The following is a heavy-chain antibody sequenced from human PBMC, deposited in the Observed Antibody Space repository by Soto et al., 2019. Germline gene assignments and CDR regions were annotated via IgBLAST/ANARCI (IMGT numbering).Heavy chain of an antibody. D-gene: IGHD6-6*01. CDR1: GGSFSGYY. J-gene: IGHJ4*02. CDR3: ARGRGAARRGRTYYFDY. CDR2: INHSGST. Sequence: SETLSLTCAVYGGSFSGYYLSWILQPQGKGLEWIGEINHSGSTNYNPSLKSRVTISVDTSKNQFSLKLSSVTAADTAVYYCARGRGAARRGRTYYFDYWGQGTLVTVSS. V-gene: IGHV4-34*01.